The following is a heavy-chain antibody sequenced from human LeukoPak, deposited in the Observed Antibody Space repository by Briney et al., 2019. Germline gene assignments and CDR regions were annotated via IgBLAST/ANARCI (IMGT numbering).Heavy chain of an antibody. CDR1: GFTFSNYA. Sequence: GGSLRLSCAASGFTFSNYAMSWVRQAPGKGLEWVSTITTGDSTYYADSVKGRFTISRDNSKNTLYLQMNSLRAEDTAVYYCAKDDRHSGGWYGKGVYWGQGTLVTVSS. CDR2: ITTGDST. D-gene: IGHD6-19*01. CDR3: AKDDRHSGGWYGKGVY. J-gene: IGHJ4*02. V-gene: IGHV3-23*01.